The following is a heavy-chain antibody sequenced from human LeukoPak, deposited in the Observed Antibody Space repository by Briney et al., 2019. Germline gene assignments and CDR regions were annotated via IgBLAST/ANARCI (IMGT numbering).Heavy chain of an antibody. CDR1: GFTFSTYA. V-gene: IGHV3-23*01. Sequence: GGSLRLSCAASGFTFSTYAMSWVRQAPGQGLEWVSGISGSGGKTYYADTVKGRFTISRDNSYNTLYLQMNSLRAEDTAVYYCAKGGKYSGSGSPDYWGQGTLVTVSS. J-gene: IGHJ4*02. CDR2: ISGSGGKT. D-gene: IGHD6-6*01. CDR3: AKGGKYSGSGSPDY.